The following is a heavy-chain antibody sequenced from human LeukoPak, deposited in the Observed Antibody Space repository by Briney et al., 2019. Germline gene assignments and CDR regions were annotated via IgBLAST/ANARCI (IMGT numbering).Heavy chain of an antibody. CDR3: AREGITFGGVIVPYFDY. D-gene: IGHD3-16*02. Sequence: ASVKVSCKASGYTFTGYYIHWVRQAPGQGLEWMGWISAYNGNTNYAQKLQGRVTMTTDTSTSTAYMELRSLRSDDTAVYYCAREGITFGGVIVPYFDYWGQGTLVTVSS. CDR1: GYTFTGYY. V-gene: IGHV1-18*04. J-gene: IGHJ4*02. CDR2: ISAYNGNT.